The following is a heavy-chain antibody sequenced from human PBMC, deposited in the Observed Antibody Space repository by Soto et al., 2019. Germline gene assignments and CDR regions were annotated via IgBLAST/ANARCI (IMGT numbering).Heavy chain of an antibody. D-gene: IGHD4-17*01. Sequence: PGGSLRLSCAASGFTFSSYAMSWVRQAPGKGLEWVSTFSAGGRTYYADSVKGRFTIARDSSQNTVHLQISDLRPEDTAVYYCAKESLPEHYGETLFDYWGQGTRVTVSS. V-gene: IGHV3-23*01. CDR3: AKESLPEHYGETLFDY. J-gene: IGHJ4*02. CDR1: GFTFSSYA. CDR2: FSAGGRT.